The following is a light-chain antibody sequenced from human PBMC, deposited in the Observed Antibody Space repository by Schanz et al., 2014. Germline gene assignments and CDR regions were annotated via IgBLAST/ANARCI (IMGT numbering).Light chain of an antibody. J-gene: IGKJ5*01. CDR2: WAS. CDR1: QTVLYTSNKKNY. CDR3: QQYYSTPLSIT. V-gene: IGKV4-1*01. Sequence: DIVMTQSPDSLAVSLGERATIHCKSSQTVLYTSNKKNYIAWYQQKQRQPPRLLISWASKRESGVPDRFTGSGSGTQFTLTITNLQAEDVAVYYCQQYYSTPLSITFGQGTRLEIK.